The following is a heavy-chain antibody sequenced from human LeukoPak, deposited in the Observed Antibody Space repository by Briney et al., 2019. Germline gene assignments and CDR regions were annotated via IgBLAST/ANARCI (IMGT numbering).Heavy chain of an antibody. CDR3: ARVIGPRGAAIDY. CDR2: IYHNGNT. J-gene: IGHJ4*02. D-gene: IGHD3-10*01. V-gene: IGHV4-4*02. Sequence: SGTLSLTCTVSGGSINSSNWWSWVRQPPGKGLEWIGEIYHNGNTNYNPSLKSRVTISVDKSKNQFSLKLNSMTAADTALYYCARVIGPRGAAIDYWGQGTLVTVSS. CDR1: GGSINSSNW.